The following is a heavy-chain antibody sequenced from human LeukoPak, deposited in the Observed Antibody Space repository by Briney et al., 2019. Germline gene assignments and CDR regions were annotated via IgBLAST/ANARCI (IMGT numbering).Heavy chain of an antibody. CDR3: AGRFGEFLDAFDI. D-gene: IGHD3-10*01. Sequence: SVKVSCKASGYTFTGYYMHWVRQAPGQGLEWMGIINPSGGSTSYAQKFQGRVTMTRDMSTSTVYMELSSLRSEDTAVYYCAGRFGEFLDAFDIWGQGTMVTVSS. CDR1: GYTFTGYY. V-gene: IGHV1-46*01. CDR2: INPSGGST. J-gene: IGHJ3*02.